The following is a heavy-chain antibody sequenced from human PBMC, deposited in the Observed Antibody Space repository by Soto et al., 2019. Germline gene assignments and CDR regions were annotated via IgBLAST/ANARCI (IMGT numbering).Heavy chain of an antibody. V-gene: IGHV6-1*01. J-gene: IGHJ4*01. CDR2: TYYRSKWYY. Sequence: SQTLSLTCAITGDSVSSNSAGWSCVSQCPSRGLEWLGRTYYRSKWYYEYAVSVRGRITINPDTSKNQYSLQLNSVTPEDTAVYFCARGEQYSGRIFDYWGQGTLVTVSS. D-gene: IGHD1-26*01. CDR3: ARGEQYSGRIFDY. CDR1: GDSVSSNSAG.